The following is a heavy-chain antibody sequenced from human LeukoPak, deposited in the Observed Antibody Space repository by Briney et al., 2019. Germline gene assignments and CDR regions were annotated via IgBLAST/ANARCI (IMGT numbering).Heavy chain of an antibody. J-gene: IGHJ3*02. CDR2: IGSGGRNK. D-gene: IGHD2-21*01. CDR1: GFTFSSYV. V-gene: IGHV3-33*01. Sequence: GGSLRLFCEASGFTFSSYVIRWVRQSPAKGLKWVAVIGSGGRNKFYADSVAGRFSVSRDNFKNTLFLQMNSLRAEDTGVYFCARDDLVLDENGYDMWGRGTMVTVSS. CDR3: ARDDLVLDENGYDM.